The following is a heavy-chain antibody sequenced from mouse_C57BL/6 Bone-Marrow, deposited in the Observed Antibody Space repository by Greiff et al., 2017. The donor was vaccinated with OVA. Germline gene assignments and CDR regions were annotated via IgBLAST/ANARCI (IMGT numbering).Heavy chain of an antibody. J-gene: IGHJ2*01. CDR2: ISYDGSN. Sequence: VQLKESGPGLVKPSQSLSLTCSVTGYSITSGYYWNWIRQFPGNKLEWMGYISYDGSNNYNPSLKNRISITRDTSKNQFFLKLNSVTTEDTATYYCARDSSGYFTYWGQGTTLTVSS. CDR3: ARDSSGYFTY. V-gene: IGHV3-6*01. D-gene: IGHD3-2*02. CDR1: GYSITSGYY.